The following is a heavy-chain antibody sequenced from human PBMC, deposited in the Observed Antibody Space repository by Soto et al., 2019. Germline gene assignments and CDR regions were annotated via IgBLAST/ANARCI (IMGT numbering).Heavy chain of an antibody. V-gene: IGHV4-34*12. CDR3: ARQRPTDGRWEFANYYGMDV. CDR1: GGSLSAYY. CDR2: IIHSEST. D-gene: IGHD1-26*01. Sequence: PSETLSLTCAVYGGSLSAYYWSWVRQPPGKGLEWIGEIIHSESTKYNPSLKSRVTISVDTSKNQFSLKLSSVTAADTAVYSCARQRPTDGRWEFANYYGMDVWGQETPVTVSS. J-gene: IGHJ6*02.